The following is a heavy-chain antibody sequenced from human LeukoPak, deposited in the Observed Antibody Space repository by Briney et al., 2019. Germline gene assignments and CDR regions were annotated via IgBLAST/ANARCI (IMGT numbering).Heavy chain of an antibody. V-gene: IGHV1-2*02. J-gene: IGHJ5*02. D-gene: IGHD3-3*01. Sequence: ASVKVSCKASGYTFTGYYMHWVRQAPGQGLEWMGWINPNSGGTNYAQKFQGRVTMTRDTSISTAYMELSRLRSDDTAVYYCARDRGYDFWSGYRNWFDPWGQGTLVTVSS. CDR2: INPNSGGT. CDR3: ARDRGYDFWSGYRNWFDP. CDR1: GYTFTGYY.